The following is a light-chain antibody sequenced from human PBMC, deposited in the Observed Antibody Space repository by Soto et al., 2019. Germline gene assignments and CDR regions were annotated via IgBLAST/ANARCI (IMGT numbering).Light chain of an antibody. V-gene: IGLV1-44*01. CDR1: SSNIGRNT. Sequence: QSVLTQPPSASGTPGQRVTMSCSGGSSNIGRNTVSWYQQLPGTAPKVLISGDNQRSSGVPDRFSGSKSGTSASLAISGRQSVEEADYYCAAWDDSLSGPVFGGGTKLTV. CDR2: GDN. CDR3: AAWDDSLSGPV. J-gene: IGLJ2*01.